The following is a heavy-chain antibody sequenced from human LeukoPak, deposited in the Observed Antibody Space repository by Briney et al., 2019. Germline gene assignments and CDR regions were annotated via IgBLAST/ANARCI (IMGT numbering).Heavy chain of an antibody. CDR1: GLTFYDQA. J-gene: IGHJ3*01. V-gene: IGHV3-43*02. CDR2: SGNDGST. D-gene: IGHD3-10*01. CDR3: ASQTKYYSGSAGSYGGVFDL. Sequence: GGSLRLSCAASGLTFYDQAMHWVRQTPGTGLEWVSLSGNDGSTYYADSVRGRFTISRDISKNSLYLEMSSLRTEDTALYHCASQTKYYSGSAGSYGGVFDLWGQGKMVTVSS.